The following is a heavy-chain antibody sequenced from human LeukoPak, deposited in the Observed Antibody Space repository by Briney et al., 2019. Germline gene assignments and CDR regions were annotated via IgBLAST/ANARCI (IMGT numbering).Heavy chain of an antibody. D-gene: IGHD3-16*01. CDR3: ARSRAEKVPVWGSYRHYYAFDI. J-gene: IGHJ3*02. Sequence: GESLKISCKGSGYSFPNYWIGWVRQMPGKGLEWMGIIYPSDSDNTYKPSFQGHVTISADKSISSAYLHSSGLTAGDAAIYYCARSRAEKVPVWGSYRHYYAFDIWGQGTRVTVSS. CDR1: GYSFPNYW. V-gene: IGHV5-51*01. CDR2: IYPSDSDN.